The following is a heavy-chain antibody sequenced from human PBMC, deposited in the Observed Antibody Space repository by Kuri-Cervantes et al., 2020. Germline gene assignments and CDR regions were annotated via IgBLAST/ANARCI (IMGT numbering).Heavy chain of an antibody. V-gene: IGHV5-51*01. CDR1: GYSFTSYW. CDR3: ARFEADDSSGYYYGGWFDP. CDR2: IYPGDSDT. D-gene: IGHD3-22*01. J-gene: IGHJ5*02. Sequence: GESLKISCKGSGYSFTSYWIGWVRQMPGKGLEWMGIIYPGDSDTRYSPSSQGQVTISADKSISTAYLQWSSLKASDTAMYYCARFEADDSSGYYYGGWFDPWGQGTLVTVSS.